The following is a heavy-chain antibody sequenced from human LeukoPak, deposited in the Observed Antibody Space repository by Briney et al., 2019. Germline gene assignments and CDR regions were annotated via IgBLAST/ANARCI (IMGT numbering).Heavy chain of an antibody. CDR1: GGSISSYY. D-gene: IGHD6-19*01. Sequence: SETLSLTCTVSGGSISSYYWSWIRQPPGKGLEWIGEINHSGSTNYNPSLKSRVTISVDTSKNQFSLKLSSVTAADTAVYYCARHPFIAVAGYYYYYYMDVWGKGTTVTVSS. J-gene: IGHJ6*03. V-gene: IGHV4-34*01. CDR3: ARHPFIAVAGYYYYYYMDV. CDR2: INHSGST.